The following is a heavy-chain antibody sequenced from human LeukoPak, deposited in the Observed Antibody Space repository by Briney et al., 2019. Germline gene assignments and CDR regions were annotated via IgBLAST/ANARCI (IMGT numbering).Heavy chain of an antibody. CDR3: ARHYDSSGYYYEGDWFDP. CDR1: GGSISSYY. Sequence: SETLSLTCTVSGGSISSYYWSWIRQPPGKGLEWIGYIYYSGSTNYNPSLKSRVTISVDTSKNQFSLKLSSVTAADTAVYYCARHYDSSGYYYEGDWFDPWGQGTLVTVSS. J-gene: IGHJ5*02. CDR2: IYYSGST. V-gene: IGHV4-59*01. D-gene: IGHD3-22*01.